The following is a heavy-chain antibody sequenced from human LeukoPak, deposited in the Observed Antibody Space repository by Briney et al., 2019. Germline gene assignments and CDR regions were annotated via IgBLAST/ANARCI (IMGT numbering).Heavy chain of an antibody. J-gene: IGHJ4*02. CDR1: GESFSGYY. Sequence: SETLSLTCAVYGESFSGYYWSWIRQPPGKGLEWIGEINHSGSTNYNPSLKSRVTISLDTSKSQFPLRLSSVTAADAAVYYCARAGYSYGTGYYFDYWGQGALVTVSS. CDR3: ARAGYSYGTGYYFDY. CDR2: INHSGST. D-gene: IGHD5-18*01. V-gene: IGHV4-34*01.